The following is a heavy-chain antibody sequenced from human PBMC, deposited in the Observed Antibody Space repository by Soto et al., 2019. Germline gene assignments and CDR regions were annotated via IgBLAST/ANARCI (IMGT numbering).Heavy chain of an antibody. J-gene: IGHJ4*02. Sequence: GSVKVSCKASGYTFTSYGISWVRQAPGQGLEWMGWISAYNGNTNYAQKLQGRVTMTTDTSTSTAYMELRSLRSDDTAVYYCARVPSHDSSGPNDYWGQGTLVTASS. V-gene: IGHV1-18*04. CDR1: GYTFTSYG. CDR3: ARVPSHDSSGPNDY. D-gene: IGHD3-22*01. CDR2: ISAYNGNT.